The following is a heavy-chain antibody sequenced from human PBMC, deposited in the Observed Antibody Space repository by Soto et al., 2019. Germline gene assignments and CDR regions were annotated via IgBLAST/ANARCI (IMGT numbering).Heavy chain of an antibody. J-gene: IGHJ6*02. V-gene: IGHV4-34*01. D-gene: IGHD3-10*01. CDR3: ARGVLWFGEEDPYYYYGMDV. Sequence: SETLSLTCAVYGGSFSGYYWSWIRQPPGKGLEWIGEINHSGSTNYNPSLKSRVTISVDTSKNQLSLKLSSVTAADTAVYYCARGVLWFGEEDPYYYYGMDVWGQGTTVTVSS. CDR1: GGSFSGYY. CDR2: INHSGST.